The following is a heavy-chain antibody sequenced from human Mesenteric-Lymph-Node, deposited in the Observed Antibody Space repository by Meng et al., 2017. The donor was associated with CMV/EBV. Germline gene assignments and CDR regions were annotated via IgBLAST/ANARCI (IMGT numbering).Heavy chain of an antibody. J-gene: IGHJ4*02. D-gene: IGHD6-6*01. V-gene: IGHV1-46*01. Sequence: FTSYGISWVRQAPGQGLEWMGIMNPSGGYTNYAQKFQGRVTMTRDTSTSTVYMELSSLRSEDTAVYYCARATYSSSSRVFPYYFDFWGQGTLVTVSS. CDR2: MNPSGGYT. CDR3: ARATYSSSSRVFPYYFDF. CDR1: FTSYG.